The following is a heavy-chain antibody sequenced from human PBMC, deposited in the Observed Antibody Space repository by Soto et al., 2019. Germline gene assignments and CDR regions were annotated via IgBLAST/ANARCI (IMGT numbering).Heavy chain of an antibody. CDR3: ARTSTGYGYGAF. D-gene: IGHD2-15*01. Sequence: PSETLSLTCSVAGDSVSRGSHSWTWTRQPPGKGLEFLGYIYYTGSTNYNPSLKSRVTISVDTSKNQISLMLTSVTAADTAVYYCARTSTGYGYGAFWGHGFLVTVSS. CDR2: IYYTGST. CDR1: GDSVSRGSHS. J-gene: IGHJ4*01. V-gene: IGHV4-61*01.